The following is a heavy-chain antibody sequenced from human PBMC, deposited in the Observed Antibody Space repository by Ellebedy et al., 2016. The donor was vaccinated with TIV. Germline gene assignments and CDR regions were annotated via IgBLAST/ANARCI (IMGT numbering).Heavy chain of an antibody. CDR3: ARDNVLVAFGELLW. CDR2: INWNSGSI. Sequence: SLKISCVASGFTFDDYAMHWVRQGPGKGLEWISGINWNSGSIGYADSVKGRFTISRDNAKNSLYLQMNSLSAEDTAVYFCARDNVLVAFGELLWWGQGTLVTVSS. V-gene: IGHV3-9*01. J-gene: IGHJ4*02. CDR1: GFTFDDYA. D-gene: IGHD3-10*01.